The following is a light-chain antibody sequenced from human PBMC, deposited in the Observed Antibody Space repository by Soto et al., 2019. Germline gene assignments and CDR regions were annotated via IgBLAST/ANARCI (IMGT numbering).Light chain of an antibody. Sequence: EIVMTQSPATLSVSPGERATLSCRASQSVSSNLAWYQQKPGQGPRLLIYGASTRATGIPARFSGGGSGTEFTLTISSLQSEDFAVYYCQQYNKWPALTFGGGTKVEIK. CDR1: QSVSSN. J-gene: IGKJ4*01. V-gene: IGKV3-15*01. CDR3: QQYNKWPALT. CDR2: GAS.